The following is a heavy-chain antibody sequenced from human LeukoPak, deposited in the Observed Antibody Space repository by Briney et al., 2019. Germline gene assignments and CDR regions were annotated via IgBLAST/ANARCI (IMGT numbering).Heavy chain of an antibody. D-gene: IGHD2-2*01. J-gene: IGHJ5*02. CDR2: INPNSGGT. CDR3: AREGCSSTSCYVGGDWFDP. Sequence: ASVKVSCKASGYTFTGYYMHWVRQAPRQGLEWMGWINPNSGGTNYAQKFQGRVTMTRDTSISTAYMELSRLRSDDTAVYYCAREGCSSTSCYVGGDWFDPWGQGTLVTVSS. CDR1: GYTFTGYY. V-gene: IGHV1-2*02.